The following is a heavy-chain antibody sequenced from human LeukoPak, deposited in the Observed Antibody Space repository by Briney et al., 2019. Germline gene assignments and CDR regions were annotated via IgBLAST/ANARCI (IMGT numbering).Heavy chain of an antibody. CDR2: INPNSGGT. CDR3: AGGPLRYDSSGYSY. Sequence: ASVKVSCKASGYTFTGYYMHWVRQAPGQGLEWMGWINPNSGGTNYAQKFQGWVTMTRDTSISTAYMELSRLRSDDTAVYYCAGGPLRYDSSGYSYWGQGTLVTVSS. CDR1: GYTFTGYY. V-gene: IGHV1-2*04. D-gene: IGHD3-22*01. J-gene: IGHJ4*02.